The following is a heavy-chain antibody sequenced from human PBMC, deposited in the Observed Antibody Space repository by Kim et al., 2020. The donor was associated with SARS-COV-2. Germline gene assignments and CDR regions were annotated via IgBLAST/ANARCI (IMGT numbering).Heavy chain of an antibody. Sequence: GGSLRLSCAASGFTFSSYSMNWVRQAPGKGLEWVSYISSSSSTIYYADSVKGRFTISRDNAKNSLYLQMNSLRDEDTAVYYCARVAAAGTGMDWNYYYYGMDVWGQGTTVTVSS. V-gene: IGHV3-48*02. D-gene: IGHD6-13*01. CDR2: ISSSSSTI. CDR1: GFTFSSYS. J-gene: IGHJ6*02. CDR3: ARVAAAGTGMDWNYYYYGMDV.